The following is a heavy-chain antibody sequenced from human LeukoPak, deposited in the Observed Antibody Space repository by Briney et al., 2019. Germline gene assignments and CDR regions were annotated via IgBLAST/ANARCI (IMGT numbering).Heavy chain of an antibody. D-gene: IGHD6-13*01. Sequence: GASVKVSCKASGYTFTSYGISWVRQAPGQELEWMGWISAYNGNTNYAQKLQGRVTMTTDTSTSTAYMELRSLRSDDTAVYYCARDHGIAAAGTGYFQHWGQGTLVTVSS. CDR3: ARDHGIAAAGTGYFQH. V-gene: IGHV1-18*01. CDR1: GYTFTSYG. CDR2: ISAYNGNT. J-gene: IGHJ1*01.